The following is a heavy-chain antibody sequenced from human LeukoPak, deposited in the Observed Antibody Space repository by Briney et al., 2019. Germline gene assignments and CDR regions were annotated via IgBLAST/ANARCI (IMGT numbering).Heavy chain of an antibody. Sequence: GGSLRLSCAASGFTVSSNYMGWVRQAPGKGLEWVSVIYSGGDTYYADAVKGRFTISRDNSKNMTYLEMTSLKAEDTAVYYCARAADCTNGVCYKAFDYWGQGTLVTVSS. CDR1: GFTVSSNY. D-gene: IGHD2-8*01. CDR3: ARAADCTNGVCYKAFDY. V-gene: IGHV3-66*01. CDR2: IYSGGDT. J-gene: IGHJ4*02.